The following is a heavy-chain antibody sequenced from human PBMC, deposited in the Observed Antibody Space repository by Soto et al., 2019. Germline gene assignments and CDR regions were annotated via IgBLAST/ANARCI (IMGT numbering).Heavy chain of an antibody. D-gene: IGHD5-12*01. Sequence: QVQLVQSGAEVKKPGASVKVSCKTSGYTFINYDINWVRQAPGQGLEWMGWMSPNSGNTGYAQKFQGRITMTRDRSTNTAYMELRGLTSDDTALYYCTRLFQAYRGYIYLFDYWGQGTLVTVSS. J-gene: IGHJ4*02. CDR3: TRLFQAYRGYIYLFDY. V-gene: IGHV1-8*01. CDR1: GYTFINYD. CDR2: MSPNSGNT.